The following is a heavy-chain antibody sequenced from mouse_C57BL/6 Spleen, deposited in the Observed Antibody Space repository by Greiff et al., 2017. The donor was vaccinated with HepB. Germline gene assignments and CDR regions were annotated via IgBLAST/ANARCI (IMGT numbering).Heavy chain of an antibody. Sequence: VQLQQSGPGLVQPSQSLSITCTVSGFSLTSYGVHWVRQSPGKGLEWLGVIWSGGSTDYNVAFISRLSISKDNSKSQVFFKMNSLQAYDTAIYYCSIARQLRLSYAMDYWGQGTSVTVSS. CDR1: GFSLTSYG. V-gene: IGHV2-2*01. D-gene: IGHD3-2*02. CDR2: IWSGGST. CDR3: SIARQLRLSYAMDY. J-gene: IGHJ4*01.